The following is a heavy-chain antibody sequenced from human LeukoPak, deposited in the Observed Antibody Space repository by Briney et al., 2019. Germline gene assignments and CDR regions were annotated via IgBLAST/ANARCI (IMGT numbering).Heavy chain of an antibody. CDR1: GGSISSSTYY. V-gene: IGHV4-39*01. J-gene: IGHJ4*02. D-gene: IGHD3-16*01. Sequence: SETLSLTCTVSGGSISSSTYYWGWIRQPPGKGLQWIGSIYYSGSTYYNPSLKSRVTISVDTSKNQFSLKLSSVTAADTGLYYCARRLMLRSFDYWGQGTLVSVSS. CDR2: IYYSGST. CDR3: ARRLMLRSFDY.